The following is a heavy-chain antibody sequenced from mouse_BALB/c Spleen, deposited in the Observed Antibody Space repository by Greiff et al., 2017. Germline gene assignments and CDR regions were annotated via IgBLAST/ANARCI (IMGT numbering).Heavy chain of an antibody. Sequence: DVKLVESGGGLVQPGGSLKLSCAASGFTFSSYGMSWVRQTPDKRLELVATINSNGGSTYYPDSVKGRFTISRDNAKNTLYLQMSSLKSEDTAMYYCARDRDFPRGSSFYFDYWGQGTTLTVSS. J-gene: IGHJ2*01. CDR2: INSNGGST. CDR1: GFTFSSYG. CDR3: ARDRDFPRGSSFYFDY. D-gene: IGHD1-1*01. V-gene: IGHV5-6-3*01.